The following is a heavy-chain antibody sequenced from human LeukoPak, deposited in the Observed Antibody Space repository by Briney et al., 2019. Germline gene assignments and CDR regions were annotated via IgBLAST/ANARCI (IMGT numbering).Heavy chain of an antibody. CDR2: FDPEDGET. D-gene: IGHD5-12*01. J-gene: IGHJ4*02. CDR3: ARDGATRYYFDY. Sequence: ASVKVSCKVSGYTLAELSMHWVRQAPGKGLEWMGGFDPEDGETLYAQKFQGRVTMTEDTSTDTAYMELSSLRSEDTAVYYCARDGATRYYFDYWGQGTLVTVSS. V-gene: IGHV1-24*01. CDR1: GYTLAELS.